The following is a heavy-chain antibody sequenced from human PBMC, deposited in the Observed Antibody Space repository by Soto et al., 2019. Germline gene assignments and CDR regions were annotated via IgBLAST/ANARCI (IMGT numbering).Heavy chain of an antibody. CDR2: IIPIFGTA. D-gene: IGHD3-16*01. Sequence: ASVKVSCKASGGTFSSYAISWVRQAPGQGLEWMGGIIPIFGTANYAQKFQRRVTITADESTSTAYMELSSLRSEDTAVYYCARDRRGELPYYYYGMDVWGQGTTVTVSS. CDR1: GGTFSSYA. V-gene: IGHV1-69*13. CDR3: ARDRRGELPYYYYGMDV. J-gene: IGHJ6*02.